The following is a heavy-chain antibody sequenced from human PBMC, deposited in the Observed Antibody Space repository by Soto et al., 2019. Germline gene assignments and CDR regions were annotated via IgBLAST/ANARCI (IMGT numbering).Heavy chain of an antibody. Sequence: PSETLSLTCTVSGGSISSGGYYWSWILQHPGKGLEWIGYIYYSGSTYYNPSLKSRVTISVDTSKNQFSLKLSSVTAADTAVYYCARASAMVPRLDYWGQGTLVTVSS. V-gene: IGHV4-31*03. CDR2: IYYSGST. J-gene: IGHJ4*02. CDR1: GGSISSGGYY. D-gene: IGHD5-18*01. CDR3: ARASAMVPRLDY.